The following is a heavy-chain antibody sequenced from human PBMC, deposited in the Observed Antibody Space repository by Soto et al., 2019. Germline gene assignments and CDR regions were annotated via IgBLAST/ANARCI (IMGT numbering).Heavy chain of an antibody. Sequence: SVKVSCKASGGTFSSYAISWVRQAPGQGLEWMGGIIPIFGTASYAQKFQGRVTITADESTSTAYMELSSLRSEDTAVYYCASVGRDGYNYGYWGQGTLVTVSS. CDR2: IIPIFGTA. V-gene: IGHV1-69*13. J-gene: IGHJ4*02. D-gene: IGHD5-12*01. CDR3: ASVGRDGYNYGY. CDR1: GGTFSSYA.